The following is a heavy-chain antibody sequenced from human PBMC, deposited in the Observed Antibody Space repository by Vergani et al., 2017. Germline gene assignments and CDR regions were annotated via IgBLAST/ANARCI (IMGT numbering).Heavy chain of an antibody. D-gene: IGHD1-14*01. Sequence: QVQLVQSGAEVKKPGSSVRVSCKTSGGAFSTYAINWVRQAPGQGLEWMGAIIPNFSPARSAQKFQGRVTITADESTRTVYMELNSLRSDDSAVYYCARDRMGVRFRQPHYYGRDVWGQGTTVTVSS. CDR2: IIPNFSPA. J-gene: IGHJ6*02. V-gene: IGHV1-69*12. CDR1: GGAFSTYA. CDR3: ARDRMGVRFRQPHYYGRDV.